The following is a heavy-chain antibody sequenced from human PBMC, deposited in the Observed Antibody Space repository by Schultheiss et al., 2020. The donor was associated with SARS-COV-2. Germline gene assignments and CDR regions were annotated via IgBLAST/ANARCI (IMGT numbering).Heavy chain of an antibody. D-gene: IGHD4-17*01. Sequence: ASVKVSCKASGYTFTTYYMHWVRQAPGQGLEWMGWINPNSGGTNYAQKLQGRVTMTTDTSTSTAYMELRSLRSDDTAVYYCARNGEDYGEAFDIWGQGTMVTVSS. J-gene: IGHJ3*02. V-gene: IGHV1-2*02. CDR3: ARNGEDYGEAFDI. CDR2: INPNSGGT. CDR1: GYTFTTYY.